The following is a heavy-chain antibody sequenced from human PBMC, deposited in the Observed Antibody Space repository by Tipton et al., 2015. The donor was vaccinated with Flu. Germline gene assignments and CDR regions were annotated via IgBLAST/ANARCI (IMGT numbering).Heavy chain of an antibody. D-gene: IGHD2-15*01. V-gene: IGHV4-59*01. CDR2: IYYSGST. J-gene: IGHJ4*02. Sequence: TLSLTCAVSGGSFSGYYWSWIRQPPGKGLEWIGYIYYSGSTNYNPSLKSRVTISVDTSKNQFSLKLSSVTAADTAVYYCAEGYCSGGSCYLSYWGQGTLVTVSS. CDR1: GGSFSGYY. CDR3: AEGYCSGGSCYLSY.